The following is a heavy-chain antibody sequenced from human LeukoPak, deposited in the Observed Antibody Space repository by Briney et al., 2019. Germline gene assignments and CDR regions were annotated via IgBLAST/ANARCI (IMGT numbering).Heavy chain of an antibody. J-gene: IGHJ6*02. CDR3: ARWSSFGYSYYFYGMDV. Sequence: GGSLRLSCAASGFTFSSYGMHWVRQAPGKGLEWVSSISLNSDSISYAASVKGRFTISRDNADNSVYLQMNSLRAEDTAVYFCARWSSFGYSYYFYGMDVWGQGTTVTVSS. CDR1: GFTFSSYG. V-gene: IGHV3-21*01. CDR2: ISLNSDSI. D-gene: IGHD5-12*01.